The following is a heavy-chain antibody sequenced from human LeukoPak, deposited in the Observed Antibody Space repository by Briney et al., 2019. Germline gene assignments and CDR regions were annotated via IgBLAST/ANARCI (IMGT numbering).Heavy chain of an antibody. CDR3: ARCGNANFYPPYFDY. D-gene: IGHD4-23*01. CDR2: ISAYNGDS. Sequence: ASVKVSCKASGYTFTSYAMNWVRQAPGQGLEWMGWISAYNGDSNYAQKFQGRVTMTTDTSTSTAYMELRSLRSDDTAVYYCARCGNANFYPPYFDYWGQGALVTVSS. V-gene: IGHV1-18*01. J-gene: IGHJ4*02. CDR1: GYTFTSYA.